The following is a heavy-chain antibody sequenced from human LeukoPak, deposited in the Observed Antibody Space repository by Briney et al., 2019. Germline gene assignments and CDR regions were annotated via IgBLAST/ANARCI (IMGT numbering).Heavy chain of an antibody. CDR3: ARRSRQLVPGDNWFDP. CDR1: GGTFSSYA. CDR2: IIPIFGTA. Sequence: SVKVSCKASGGTFSSYAIGWVRQAPGQGLEWMGGIIPIFGTANYAQKFQGRVTITADESTSTAYMELSSLRSEDTAVYYCARRSRQLVPGDNWFDPWGQGTLVTVSS. J-gene: IGHJ5*02. D-gene: IGHD6-6*01. V-gene: IGHV1-69*13.